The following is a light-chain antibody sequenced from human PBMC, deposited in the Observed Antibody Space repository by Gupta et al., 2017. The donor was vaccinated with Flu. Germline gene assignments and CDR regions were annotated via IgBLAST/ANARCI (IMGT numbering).Light chain of an antibody. CDR3: QQYKNWPPLT. J-gene: IGKJ4*01. V-gene: IGKV3-15*01. Sequence: EIVMTQSPATLSVSPGERATLSCRASQSVSSNLAWYQQKAGQAPRLLIYGASTRATGIPARFSGSGSGTEVTLTISSLQSEDFAVYYCQQYKNWPPLTFGGGTKVESK. CDR2: GAS. CDR1: QSVSSN.